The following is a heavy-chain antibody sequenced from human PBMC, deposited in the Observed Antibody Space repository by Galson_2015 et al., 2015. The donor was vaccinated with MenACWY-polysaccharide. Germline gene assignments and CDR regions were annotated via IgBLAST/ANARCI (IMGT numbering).Heavy chain of an antibody. V-gene: IGHV1-2*02. CDR2: INPNSGTT. J-gene: IGHJ5*02. Sequence: SVKVSCKASGYTFTGNFIHWVRQAPGQGLEWMGWINPNSGTTSYAQNFQDRVTMTRDTSINTAYMELHRLRSDDTAVYYCARVPTTQQTVENWCVPWGDVTPFTVSS. CDR3: ARVPTTQQTVENWCVP. D-gene: IGHD4-23*01. CDR1: GYTFTGNF.